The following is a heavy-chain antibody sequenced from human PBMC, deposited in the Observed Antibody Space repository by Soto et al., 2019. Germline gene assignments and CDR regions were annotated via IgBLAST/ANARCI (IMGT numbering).Heavy chain of an antibody. CDR2: INHSGSA. Sequence: QVQLQQWGAGLLKPSETLSLTCAVYGGSFSGYYWSWIRQPPGKGLEWIGEINHSGSANYNPSLKSRVTISVDTSKNQFSLKLTSVTAADTAVYYCARVFEGGSGSPHMDVWGQGTTVTVSS. D-gene: IGHD3-10*01. J-gene: IGHJ6*02. CDR1: GGSFSGYY. V-gene: IGHV4-34*01. CDR3: ARVFEGGSGSPHMDV.